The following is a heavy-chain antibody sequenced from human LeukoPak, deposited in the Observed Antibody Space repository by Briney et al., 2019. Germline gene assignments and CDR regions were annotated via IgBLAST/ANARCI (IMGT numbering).Heavy chain of an antibody. J-gene: IGHJ4*02. CDR2: ISYDGSNK. CDR1: GFTFSSYA. Sequence: GGSLRLSCAASGFTFSSYATHWVRQAPGKGLEWVAVISYDGSNKYYADSVKGRFTISRDNSKNTLYLQMNSLRAEDTAVYYCARTPRRAAEDVGNPFDYWGQGTLVTVSS. V-gene: IGHV3-30*04. D-gene: IGHD2-15*01. CDR3: ARTPRRAAEDVGNPFDY.